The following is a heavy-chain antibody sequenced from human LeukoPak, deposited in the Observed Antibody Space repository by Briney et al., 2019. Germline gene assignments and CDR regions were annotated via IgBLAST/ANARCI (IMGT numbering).Heavy chain of an antibody. J-gene: IGHJ4*02. V-gene: IGHV3-21*01. CDR3: ARGQMYLDY. Sequence: GGSLRLSCVASGFTFSHYSMNWVRQAPGKGLEWVSSIRFTGSYIYYADSVKGRFTISRDDAKNLLSLQMISLRAEDTAVYYCARGQMYLDYWGQGTLVTVSS. CDR2: IRFTGSYI. CDR1: GFTFSHYS. D-gene: IGHD5-24*01.